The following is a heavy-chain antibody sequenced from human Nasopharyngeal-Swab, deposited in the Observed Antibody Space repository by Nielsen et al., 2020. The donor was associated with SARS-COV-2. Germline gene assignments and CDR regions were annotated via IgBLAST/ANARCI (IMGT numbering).Heavy chain of an antibody. D-gene: IGHD3-16*01. V-gene: IGHV3-33*01. Sequence: GESLKISCAASGFTFSSYGMHWVRQAPGKGLEWVAVIWYDGSNKYYADSVKGRFTISRDNSKNTLYLQMKSLRAEDTAVYYCAREDYDTHYVYFQHWGQGTQVTVSS. J-gene: IGHJ1*01. CDR3: AREDYDTHYVYFQH. CDR1: GFTFSSYG. CDR2: IWYDGSNK.